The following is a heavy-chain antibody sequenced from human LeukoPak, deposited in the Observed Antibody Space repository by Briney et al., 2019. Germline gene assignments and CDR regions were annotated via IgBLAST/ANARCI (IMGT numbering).Heavy chain of an antibody. J-gene: IGHJ4*02. D-gene: IGHD3-9*01. V-gene: IGHV5-51*01. CDR3: ATQDVHGTTGYTAKYFDH. CDR1: GYRFSSKW. CDR2: IYPGDSDT. Sequence: GESLKISCKGSGYRFSSKWIGWVRQMPGRGLEWMGIIYPGDSDTRYSPSFLGQVTISADESTNIAYLQWTSLEASDSAMYFCATQDVHGTTGYTAKYFDHWGQGTLVTVAS.